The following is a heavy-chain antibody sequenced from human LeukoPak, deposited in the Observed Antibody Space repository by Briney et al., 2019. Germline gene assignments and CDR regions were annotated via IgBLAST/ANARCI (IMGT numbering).Heavy chain of an antibody. D-gene: IGHD6-13*01. J-gene: IGHJ6*02. Sequence: SETLSLTCAVYGGSFSGYYWSWIRQPPGKGLEWIGEINHSGSTNYNPSLKSRVTISVDTSKNQFSLKLSSVTAADTAVYYCARGRVAAAGTRYYYYYYGMNVWGQGTLVTVSS. CDR3: ARGRVAAAGTRYYYYYYGMNV. V-gene: IGHV4-34*01. CDR2: INHSGST. CDR1: GGSFSGYY.